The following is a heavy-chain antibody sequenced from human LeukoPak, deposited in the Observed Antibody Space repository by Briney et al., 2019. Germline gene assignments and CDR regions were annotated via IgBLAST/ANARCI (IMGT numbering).Heavy chain of an antibody. D-gene: IGHD1-26*01. CDR3: ARGEWELGYYMDV. CDR2: IYNIGST. V-gene: IGHV4-59*01. J-gene: IGHJ6*03. Sequence: PSETLSLTCTVSGASISSYYWSWIRQPPGKGLEWIGYIYNIGSTNYNPSLKSRTTISVDMSKNQFSLKLSSVTAADTAVYYCARGEWELGYYMDVWGKGTTVTVSS. CDR1: GASISSYY.